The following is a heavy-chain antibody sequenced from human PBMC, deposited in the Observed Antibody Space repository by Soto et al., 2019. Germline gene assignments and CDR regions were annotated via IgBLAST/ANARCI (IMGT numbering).Heavy chain of an antibody. Sequence: EVQLVESGGGLVKPGGSLRLSCAASVFILRNAWMNWVRQAPKKGMEWVGRIKTKLDGGTTDYAGPVKGRFTISRDDSKNTLFLQMNSLKTEDTAVYFYSTDDLARDSGSYPPFDYWGQGTLVTVSS. D-gene: IGHD1-26*01. CDR1: VFILRNAW. J-gene: IGHJ4*02. CDR2: IKTKLDGGTT. V-gene: IGHV3-15*07. CDR3: STDDLARDSGSYPPFDY.